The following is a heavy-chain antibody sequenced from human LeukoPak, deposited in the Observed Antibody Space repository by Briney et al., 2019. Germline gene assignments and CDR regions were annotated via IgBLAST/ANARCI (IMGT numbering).Heavy chain of an antibody. Sequence: GGSLRLSCAASGFTFSSYWMHWVRQAPGKGLVWVSRINSDGSSTSYADSVKGRFTISRDNAKNTVYLQMNSLRAEDTVVYYCARSLGSSGYQDYWGQGTLVTVSS. D-gene: IGHD3-22*01. J-gene: IGHJ4*02. V-gene: IGHV3-74*01. CDR2: INSDGSST. CDR3: ARSLGSSGYQDY. CDR1: GFTFSSYW.